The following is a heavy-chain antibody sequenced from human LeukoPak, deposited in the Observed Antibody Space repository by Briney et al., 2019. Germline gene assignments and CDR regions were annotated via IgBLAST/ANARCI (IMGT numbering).Heavy chain of an antibody. CDR2: IKQDGSEK. CDR3: ARGMDV. Sequence: GGSLRLSCAASGLTFTSYWMTWVRQAPGKGLEWVANIKQDGSEKYYVGSVKGRFTISRDNAKNSLYLQMNSLRAEDTAVYYCARGMDVWGQGTTVTVSS. J-gene: IGHJ6*02. V-gene: IGHV3-7*03. CDR1: GLTFTSYW.